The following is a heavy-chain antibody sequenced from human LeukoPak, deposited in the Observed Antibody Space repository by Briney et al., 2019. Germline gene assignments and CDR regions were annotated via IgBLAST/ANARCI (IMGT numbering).Heavy chain of an antibody. J-gene: IGHJ4*02. V-gene: IGHV3-23*01. Sequence: PRESLTLACAASAFTFSSYAMSWVRQAPGKGLEWDSSINGSGGRTYYAASMKGRSTISRDNSKNTVYLQMDSLRAEDTGVYYCAKDPQDSSGYFPVGTFDYWGQGTLVTVSS. CDR3: AKDPQDSSGYFPVGTFDY. CDR2: INGSGGRT. CDR1: AFTFSSYA. D-gene: IGHD3-22*01.